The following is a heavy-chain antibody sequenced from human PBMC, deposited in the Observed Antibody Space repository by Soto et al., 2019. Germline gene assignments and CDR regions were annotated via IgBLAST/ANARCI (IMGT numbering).Heavy chain of an antibody. CDR2: INPSGGST. CDR3: ARESFPTYYYYGMDV. Sequence: ASVKVSCKTSGYTFTNYYMQWVRQAPGQGLEWMGIINPSGGSTSYAQKFRGRVTMTRDTSTSTFYMELSSLSSEDTAVYYCARESFPTYYYYGMDVCGQGTTVTVSS. V-gene: IGHV1-46*01. J-gene: IGHJ6*02. D-gene: IGHD2-21*01. CDR1: GYTFTNYY.